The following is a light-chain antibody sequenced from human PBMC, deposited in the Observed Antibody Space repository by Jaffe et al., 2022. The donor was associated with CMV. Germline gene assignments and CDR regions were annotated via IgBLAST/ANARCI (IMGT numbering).Light chain of an antibody. J-gene: IGLJ2*01. Sequence: QSVLTQPLSASGTPGQKVTISCSGSGSNIGRSTVDWYQHFPGTAPKLLIYNNFERPSDVPDRFSGSKSGTTASLAILGLQSEDEADYICATWDHSLGTVIFGGGTKLTVL. CDR3: ATWDHSLGTVI. V-gene: IGLV1-44*01. CDR2: NNF. CDR1: GSNIGRST.